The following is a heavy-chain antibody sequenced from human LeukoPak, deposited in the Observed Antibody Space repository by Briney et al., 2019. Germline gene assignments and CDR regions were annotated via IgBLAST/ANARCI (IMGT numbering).Heavy chain of an antibody. CDR2: ISGSGGST. CDR3: AKDPLSSGWYGRTYYFDY. CDR1: GFTFSSYA. Sequence: PGGSLRLSCAASGFTFSSYAMCWVRQAPGKGLEWVSAISGSGGSTYYADSVKGRFTISRDNSKNTLYLQMNSLRAEDTAVYYCAKDPLSSGWYGRTYYFDYWGQGTLVTVSS. J-gene: IGHJ4*02. D-gene: IGHD6-19*01. V-gene: IGHV3-23*01.